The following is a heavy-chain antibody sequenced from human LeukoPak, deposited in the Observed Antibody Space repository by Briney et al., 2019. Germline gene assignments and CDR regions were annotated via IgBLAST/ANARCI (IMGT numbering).Heavy chain of an antibody. Sequence: GGSLRLSCAASGFTFDDYGMTWVRQAPGKGLEWVSGINWNGGSTGYADSVKGRFTISRDNTKNSLYLQMNSLRAEDTALYHCARSSDSGTWVPFDCWGQGTLVTVSS. J-gene: IGHJ4*02. CDR1: GFTFDDYG. V-gene: IGHV3-20*01. CDR2: INWNGGST. CDR3: ARSSDSGTWVPFDC. D-gene: IGHD3-10*01.